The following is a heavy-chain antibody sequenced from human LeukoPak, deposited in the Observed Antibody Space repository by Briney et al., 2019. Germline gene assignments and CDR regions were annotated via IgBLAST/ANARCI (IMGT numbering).Heavy chain of an antibody. CDR1: GFTLSSYG. V-gene: IGHV3-30*18. J-gene: IGHJ4*02. D-gene: IGHD3-22*01. CDR3: AKDSLILYYYDSSGYPGSFDY. CDR2: ISYDGSNK. Sequence: PGRSLRLSCAASGFTLSSYGMHWVRQAPGKGLEWVAVISYDGSNKYYADSVKGRFTISRDNSKNTLYLQMNSLRAEDTAVYYCAKDSLILYYYDSSGYPGSFDYWGQGTLVTVSS.